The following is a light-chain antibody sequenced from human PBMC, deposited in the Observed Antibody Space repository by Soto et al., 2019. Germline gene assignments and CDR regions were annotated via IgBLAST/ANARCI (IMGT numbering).Light chain of an antibody. CDR3: QSYDSSLSGYV. V-gene: IGLV1-40*01. CDR1: SSNIGAGYD. CDR2: GNS. Sequence: QSVLTQPPSVSGAPGQRVTISCTRSSSNIGAGYDVHWYQQLPGTAPKLLIYGNSNRPSGVPDRFSGSKSGTSASLAITGLQAEEEADYYCQSYDSSLSGYVFGTGTKVTVL. J-gene: IGLJ1*01.